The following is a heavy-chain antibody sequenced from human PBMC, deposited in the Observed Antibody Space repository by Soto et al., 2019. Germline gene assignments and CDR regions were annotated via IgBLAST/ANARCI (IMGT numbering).Heavy chain of an antibody. CDR1: GFTFSSYA. CDR3: AKQSDQTIFGILWF. Sequence: GGSLRLSCAASGFTFSSYAMSWVRQAPGKGLEWVSAISGSGGSTYYADSVKGRFTISRDNSKNTLYLQMNSLRAEDTAVYYCAKQSDQTIFGILWFWGQGTLVTVSS. CDR2: ISGSGGST. D-gene: IGHD3-3*01. V-gene: IGHV3-23*01. J-gene: IGHJ4*02.